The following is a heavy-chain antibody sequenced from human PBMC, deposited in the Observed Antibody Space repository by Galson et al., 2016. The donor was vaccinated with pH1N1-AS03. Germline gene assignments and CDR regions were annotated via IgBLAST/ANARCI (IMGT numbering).Heavy chain of an antibody. CDR3: ARGIGSRIAVGLDF. Sequence: LRLSCAASGFPFSSYWMHWVRQAPGKGLVWVSRSNTDGSGTTYADSVKGRFTTSRDNAKNTVSLQMNSLRAEDTAVYYCARGIGSRIAVGLDFWGPGTLVTVSS. CDR2: SNTDGSGT. J-gene: IGHJ4*02. V-gene: IGHV3-74*01. CDR1: GFPFSSYW. D-gene: IGHD6-19*01.